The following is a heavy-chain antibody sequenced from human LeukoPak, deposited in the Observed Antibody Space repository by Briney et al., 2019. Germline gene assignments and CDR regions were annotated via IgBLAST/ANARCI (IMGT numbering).Heavy chain of an antibody. CDR2: IWYDGSNK. CDR1: GFTFSSYG. Sequence: PGRSLRLSCAASGFTFSSYGMHWVRQAPGKGLEWVAVIWYDGSNKYYADSVKGRFTISRDNSKNTLYLQMNSLRAEDTAVYYCAREGGDDAFDIWGQGTMVTVSS. D-gene: IGHD3-16*01. J-gene: IGHJ3*02. V-gene: IGHV3-33*01. CDR3: AREGGDDAFDI.